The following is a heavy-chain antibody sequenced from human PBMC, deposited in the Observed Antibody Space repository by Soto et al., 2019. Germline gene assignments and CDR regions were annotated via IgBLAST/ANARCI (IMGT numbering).Heavy chain of an antibody. V-gene: IGHV1-18*04. CDR2: ISAYNGNT. D-gene: IGHD3-10*01. Sequence: ASVKVSCKASGYTFTGHYMYWVRQAPGQGLEWMGWISAYNGNTNYAQKLQGRVTMTTDTSTSTAYMELRSLRSDDTAVYYCARMNGSGSYYNVNGYNWFDPWGQGTLVTVSS. J-gene: IGHJ5*02. CDR3: ARMNGSGSYYNVNGYNWFDP. CDR1: GYTFTGHY.